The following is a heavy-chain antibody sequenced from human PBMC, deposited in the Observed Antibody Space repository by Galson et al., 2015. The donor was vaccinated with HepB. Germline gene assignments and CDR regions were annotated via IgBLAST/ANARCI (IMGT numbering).Heavy chain of an antibody. Sequence: SVKVSCKASGYTFTSYGISWVRQAPGQGLEWMGWISAYNGNTNYAQKLQGRVTMTTDTSTSTAYMELRSLRSDDTAVYYCAREFPPPYYDFWSGYYTGLDPSFDYWGQGTLVTVSS. D-gene: IGHD3-3*01. CDR1: GYTFTSYG. CDR2: ISAYNGNT. J-gene: IGHJ4*02. V-gene: IGHV1-18*01. CDR3: AREFPPPYYDFWSGYYTGLDPSFDY.